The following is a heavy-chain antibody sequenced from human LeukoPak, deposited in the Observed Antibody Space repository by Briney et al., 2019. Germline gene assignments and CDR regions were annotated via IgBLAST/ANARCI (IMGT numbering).Heavy chain of an antibody. CDR1: EFTFSSYA. CDR3: ARLGRRDGYPPIYYYGMDV. D-gene: IGHD5-24*01. V-gene: IGHV3-30*04. J-gene: IGHJ6*02. CDR2: ISYDGSNE. Sequence: GGSLRLSCAASEFTFSSYAMHWVRQAPGKGLEWVAVISYDGSNEHYADSVKGRFTISRDNSKNTLYLQMNSLRVEDTAVYYCARLGRRDGYPPIYYYGMDVWGQGTTVTVSS.